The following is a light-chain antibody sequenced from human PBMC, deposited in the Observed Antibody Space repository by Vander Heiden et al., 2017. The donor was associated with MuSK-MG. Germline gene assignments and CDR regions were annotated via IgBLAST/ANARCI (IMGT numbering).Light chain of an antibody. CDR2: YDV. CDR3: ATWDSRLNGYV. CDR1: SPNIGKNA. V-gene: IGLV1-36*01. Sequence: QSVLTQPPSVSEAPGHRVTTSCSVSSPNIGKNAVNWYQHLPGRAPKVLVYYDVLVPSGVSSRFSASKSGSSASPAITGLQSEDEAEYYCATWDSRLNGYVFGSGTTVTVL. J-gene: IGLJ1*01.